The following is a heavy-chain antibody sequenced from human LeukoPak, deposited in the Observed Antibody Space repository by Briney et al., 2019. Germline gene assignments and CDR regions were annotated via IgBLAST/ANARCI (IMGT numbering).Heavy chain of an antibody. V-gene: IGHV3-9*01. D-gene: IGHD6-19*01. Sequence: PGGSLRLSCAASGFTFDDYAMFWVRHAPGKGLEWVSGISWDSRNIGYAASVKGRFTTSRDNGKNSLYLQMNSLRPDDTALYYCARGNRDTSGSYFYYGMDVWGPGSTVTVSS. CDR3: ARGNRDTSGSYFYYGMDV. J-gene: IGHJ6*02. CDR2: ISWDSRNI. CDR1: GFTFDDYA.